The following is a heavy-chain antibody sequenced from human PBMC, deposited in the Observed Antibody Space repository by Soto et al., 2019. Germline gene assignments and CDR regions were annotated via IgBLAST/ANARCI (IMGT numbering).Heavy chain of an antibody. D-gene: IGHD3-9*01. CDR3: ATKRVLTGYAYFDY. CDR1: GFTFSSYA. Sequence: EVQLLESGGGLVQPGGSLRLPCSASGFTFSSYAMSWVRQAPGKGLEWVSGISGGGGGTFYADSVRGRFTTSRDNSRNTRYLQMSSRRAEDTAVYYCATKRVLTGYAYFDYWGQGTPVTVSA. V-gene: IGHV3-23*01. J-gene: IGHJ4*02. CDR2: ISGGGGGT.